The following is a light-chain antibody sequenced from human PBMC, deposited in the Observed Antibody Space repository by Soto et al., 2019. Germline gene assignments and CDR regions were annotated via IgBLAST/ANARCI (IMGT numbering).Light chain of an antibody. J-gene: IGKJ4*01. CDR3: QQYNNWVT. V-gene: IGKV3-15*01. Sequence: EIVLTQSPGTLSLSPGERATLSCRASQSVSSSYLAWYQQKPGQAPRPLIYGASTRATGIPARFSGSGSGTEFTLTINSLQSEDFAVYYCQQYNNWVTFGGGTKVDI. CDR2: GAS. CDR1: QSVSSSY.